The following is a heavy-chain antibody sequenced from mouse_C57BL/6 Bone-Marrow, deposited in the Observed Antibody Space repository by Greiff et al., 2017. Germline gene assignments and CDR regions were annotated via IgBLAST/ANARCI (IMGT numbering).Heavy chain of an antibody. CDR2: ISYDGSN. Sequence: EVKLMESGPGLVKPSQSLSLTCSVTGYSITSGYYWNWIRQFPGNKLEWMGYISYDGSNNYNPSLKNRISITRDTSKNQFFLKLNSVTTEDTATYYCARGYDSPYYFDYWGQGTTLTVSS. J-gene: IGHJ2*01. D-gene: IGHD2-4*01. CDR3: ARGYDSPYYFDY. V-gene: IGHV3-6*01. CDR1: GYSITSGYY.